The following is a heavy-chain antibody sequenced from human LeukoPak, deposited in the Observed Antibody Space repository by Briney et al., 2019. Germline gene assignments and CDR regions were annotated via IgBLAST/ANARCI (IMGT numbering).Heavy chain of an antibody. CDR2: IYTSGST. CDR1: GGSISSYY. J-gene: IGHJ6*03. CDR3: ARDRPLYGSGSYYWPRGNYYYYYMDV. Sequence: KASETLSLTCTVSGGSISSYYWSWIRQPAGKGLEWIGRIYTSGSTNYNPSLKSRVTMSVDTSKNQFSLKLSSVTAADTAVYYCARDRPLYGSGSYYWPRGNYYYYYMDVWGKGTTVTISS. D-gene: IGHD3-10*01. V-gene: IGHV4-4*07.